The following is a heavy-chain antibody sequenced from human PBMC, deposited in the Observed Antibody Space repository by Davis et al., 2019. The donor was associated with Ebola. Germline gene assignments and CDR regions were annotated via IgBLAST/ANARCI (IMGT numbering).Heavy chain of an antibody. V-gene: IGHV1-46*01. D-gene: IGHD3-10*01. Sequence: AASVKVSCKASGYTFTSYGISWVRQAPGQGLEWMGIINPSGGSTSYAQKFQGRVTMTRDTSTSTVYMELSRLRSDDTVVYYCARENYYGSGTYGMDVWGQGTTVTVSS. CDR2: INPSGGST. J-gene: IGHJ6*02. CDR1: GYTFTSYG. CDR3: ARENYYGSGTYGMDV.